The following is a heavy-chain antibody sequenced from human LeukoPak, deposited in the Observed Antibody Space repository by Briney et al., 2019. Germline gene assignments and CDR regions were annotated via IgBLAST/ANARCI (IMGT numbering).Heavy chain of an antibody. D-gene: IGHD5-12*01. CDR2: IKQDGSEK. V-gene: IGHV3-7*03. CDR3: AGGPPPRGYSGYVTAPWSNFDY. CDR1: GFTFSSYW. Sequence: GGSLRLSCAASGFTFSSYWMSWVRQAPGKGLEWVANIKQDGSEKYYVDSVKGRFTISRDNAKNSLYLQMNSLRAEDTAVYYCAGGPPPRGYSGYVTAPWSNFDYWGQGTLVTVSS. J-gene: IGHJ4*02.